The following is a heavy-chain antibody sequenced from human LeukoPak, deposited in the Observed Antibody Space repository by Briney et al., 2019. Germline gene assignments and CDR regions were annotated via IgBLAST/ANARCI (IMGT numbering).Heavy chain of an antibody. CDR2: IYTSGST. CDR1: GGSISSGSYY. J-gene: IGHJ4*02. D-gene: IGHD1-26*01. V-gene: IGHV4-61*02. CDR3: ARDSRYPSGYFDY. Sequence: SETLSLTCTVSGGSISSGSYYWSWIRQPAGKGLEWIGRIYTSGSTNYNPALKSPVTISVDTSKNQFSLKLSSVTAADTAVYYCARDSRYPSGYFDYWGQGTLVTVSS.